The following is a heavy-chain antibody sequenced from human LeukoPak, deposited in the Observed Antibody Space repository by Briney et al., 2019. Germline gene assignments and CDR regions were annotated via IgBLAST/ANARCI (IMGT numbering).Heavy chain of an antibody. D-gene: IGHD3-10*01. CDR3: AGDHITMVRGVIILLYGMDA. CDR1: GFAFSSYA. Sequence: GGSLRLSCAASGFAFSSYAMHWVRQAPGKGLEWVAFISYDGSSIYYADSVRGRFTTSRDNSKNTLYLQMNSLRAEDTAVYYCAGDHITMVRGVIILLYGMDAWGQGTTVTVSS. CDR2: ISYDGSSI. V-gene: IGHV3-30-3*01. J-gene: IGHJ6*02.